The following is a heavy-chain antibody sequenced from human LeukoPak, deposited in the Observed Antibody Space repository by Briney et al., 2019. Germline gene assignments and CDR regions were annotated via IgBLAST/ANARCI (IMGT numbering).Heavy chain of an antibody. CDR2: ICTSGST. CDR1: GGSISSGSYY. CDR3: ARDLGDIVVVPALDAFDI. J-gene: IGHJ3*02. D-gene: IGHD2-2*01. V-gene: IGHV4-61*02. Sequence: PSQTLCLTCAVSGGSISSGSYYWGWIRQPAGKGREWIGRICTSGSTNYNPSLKGRVTIPVDTSKNQFSLKLNSVTAADTAVYYCARDLGDIVVVPALDAFDIWGQGTMVTVSS.